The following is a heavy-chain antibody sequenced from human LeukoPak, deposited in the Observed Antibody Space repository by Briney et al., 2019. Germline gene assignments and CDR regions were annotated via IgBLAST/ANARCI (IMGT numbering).Heavy chain of an antibody. CDR2: ISYDRGNK. CDR3: TRSPPGNYYGSGSYYNEGIDY. CDR1: GFTFTSYG. Sequence: GRSLRLSCAASGFTFTSYGMHWVRQAPGKGLEWVGVISYDRGNKNYAHSVKGRFTISRDNSKNTLYLQMNSLRAEDTAVYFWTRSPPGNYYGSGSYYNEGIDYWGQGTLVTVSS. J-gene: IGHJ4*02. D-gene: IGHD3-10*01. V-gene: IGHV3-30*03.